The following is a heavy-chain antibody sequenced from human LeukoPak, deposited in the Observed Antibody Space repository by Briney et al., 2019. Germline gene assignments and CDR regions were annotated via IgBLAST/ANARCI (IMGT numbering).Heavy chain of an antibody. CDR3: ASTYYYDSSGYYESGRGY. V-gene: IGHV1-2*06. J-gene: IGHJ4*02. D-gene: IGHD3-22*01. CDR1: GYTFTSYD. Sequence: ASVKVSCKASGYTFTSYDINWVRQAPGQGLEWMGRINPNSGGTNYAQKFQGRVTMTRDTSISTAYMELSRLRSDDTAVYYCASTYYYDSSGYYESGRGYWGQGTLVTVSS. CDR2: INPNSGGT.